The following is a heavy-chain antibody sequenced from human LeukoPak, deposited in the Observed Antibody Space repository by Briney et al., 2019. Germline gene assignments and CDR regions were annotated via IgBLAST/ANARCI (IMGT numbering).Heavy chain of an antibody. CDR1: GYTFTGYY. D-gene: IGHD6-13*01. Sequence: ASVKVSCKASGYTFTGYYMHWVRQAPGQGLEWMGRINPNSGGTNYAQKFQGRVTMNRDTPISTAYMGLSRLRSDDTAVAYCASETAAPVNWFDPWGQGTLVTVS. CDR3: ASETAAPVNWFDP. V-gene: IGHV1-2*06. CDR2: INPNSGGT. J-gene: IGHJ5*02.